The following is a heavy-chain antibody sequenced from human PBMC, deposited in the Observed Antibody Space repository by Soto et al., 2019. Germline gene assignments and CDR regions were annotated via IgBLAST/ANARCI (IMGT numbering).Heavy chain of an antibody. CDR1: GGTFSSYA. V-gene: IGHV1-69*12. Sequence: QVQLVQSGAEVKKPGSSVKVSCKASGGTFSSYAISWVRQAPGQGLEWMGGIIPIFGTANYAQKFQGRVTITADESTSLAYXELSSLRAEDTAVDYCARSNYYDSSGFEGYNWFDPWGQGTLVTVSS. CDR3: ARSNYYDSSGFEGYNWFDP. J-gene: IGHJ5*02. D-gene: IGHD3-22*01. CDR2: IIPIFGTA.